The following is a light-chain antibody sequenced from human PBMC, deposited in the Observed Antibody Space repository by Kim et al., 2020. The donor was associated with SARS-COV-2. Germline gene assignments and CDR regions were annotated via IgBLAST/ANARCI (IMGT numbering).Light chain of an antibody. Sequence: PGERATLYCRASQTVTSAYLAWYQHKPGQAPRLLIYGASNRATGVEDRFSGSGSGTDFTLTISRLEPEDFAVYYCQQYGGSPPTTFGQGTKVDIK. CDR1: QTVTSAY. CDR2: GAS. V-gene: IGKV3-20*01. CDR3: QQYGGSPPTT. J-gene: IGKJ1*01.